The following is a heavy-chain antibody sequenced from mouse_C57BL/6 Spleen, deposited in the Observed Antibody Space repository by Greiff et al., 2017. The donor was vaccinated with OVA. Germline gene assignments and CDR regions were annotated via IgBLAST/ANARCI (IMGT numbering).Heavy chain of an antibody. CDR3: ARFYYGSSYPAWFAY. CDR1: GYTFTSYW. V-gene: IGHV1-64*01. D-gene: IGHD1-1*01. Sequence: VQLQQPGAELVKPGASVKLSCKASGYTFTSYWMHWVKQRPGQGLEWIGMIHPNSGSTNYNEKFKSKATLTVDKSSSTAYMQLSSLTSEDSAVYYCARFYYGSSYPAWFAYWGQGTLVTVSA. CDR2: IHPNSGST. J-gene: IGHJ3*01.